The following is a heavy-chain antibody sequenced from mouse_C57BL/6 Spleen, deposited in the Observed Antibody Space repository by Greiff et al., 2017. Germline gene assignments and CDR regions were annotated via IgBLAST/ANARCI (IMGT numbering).Heavy chain of an antibody. D-gene: IGHD1-1*01. CDR1: GYAFSSSW. V-gene: IGHV1-82*01. CDR3: ERWNYDGSSSLDV. J-gene: IGHJ1*03. CDR2: IYPGDGDT. Sequence: QVQLQQSGPELVKPGASVKISCKASGYAFSSSWMNWVKQRPGQGLEWIGLIYPGDGDTNYNGKFKGKATLTADKSSSTAYMQLSSLTSEYSAVYFCERWNYDGSSSLDVWGTGTTVTVSS.